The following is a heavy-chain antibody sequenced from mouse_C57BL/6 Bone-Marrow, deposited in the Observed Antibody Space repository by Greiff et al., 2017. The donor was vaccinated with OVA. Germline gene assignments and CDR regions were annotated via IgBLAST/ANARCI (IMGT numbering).Heavy chain of an antibody. CDR1: GFTFSDYG. CDR3: ARAYYGNYNAMDY. CDR2: ISSGSSTI. D-gene: IGHD2-10*01. Sequence: EVQGVESGGGLVKPGGSLKLSCAASGFTFSDYGMDWVRQAPEKGLEWVAYISSGSSTIHYADTVKGRFTISRDNAKNTLFLQMNSLRSEDTAMYYCARAYYGNYNAMDYWGQGTSVTVSA. J-gene: IGHJ4*01. V-gene: IGHV5-17*01.